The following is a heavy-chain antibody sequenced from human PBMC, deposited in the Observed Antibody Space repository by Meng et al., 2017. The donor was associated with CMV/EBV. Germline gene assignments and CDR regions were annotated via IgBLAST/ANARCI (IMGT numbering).Heavy chain of an antibody. D-gene: IGHD5-24*01. CDR2: IYPGDSDT. CDR3: ATAPIEMATNGGFFDY. V-gene: IGHV5-51*01. J-gene: IGHJ4*02. Sequence: KVSCKGSGYSFTSYWIGWVRQMPGKGLEWMGIIYPGDSDTRYSPSFQGQVTISADKSISTAYLQWSSLKASDTAMYYCATAPIEMATNGGFFDYWGQGTLVTVPQ. CDR1: GYSFTSYW.